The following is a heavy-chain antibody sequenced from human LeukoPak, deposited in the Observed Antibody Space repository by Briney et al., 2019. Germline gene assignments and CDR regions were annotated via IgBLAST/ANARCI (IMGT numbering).Heavy chain of an antibody. V-gene: IGHV4-39*07. CDR1: GGSISGSSYY. CDR2: IYYSGST. Sequence: SETLSLTCTVSGGSISGSSYYWGWIRQPPGKGLEWIGSIYYSGSTYYNPSLKSRVTISVDTSKNQSSLKLSSVTAADTAVYYCARGQAYPGIAAALSFWGQGTLVTVSS. J-gene: IGHJ4*02. D-gene: IGHD6-13*01. CDR3: ARGQAYPGIAAALSF.